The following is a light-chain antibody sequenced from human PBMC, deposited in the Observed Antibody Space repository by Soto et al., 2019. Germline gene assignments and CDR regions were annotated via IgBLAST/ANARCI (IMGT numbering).Light chain of an antibody. CDR2: EGS. J-gene: IGLJ3*02. V-gene: IGLV2-23*01. CDR3: CSYAGSSTPNWV. CDR1: SSDVGSYKL. Sequence: QSALTQPASVSGSPGQSITISCTGTSSDVGSYKLVSWYQQHPGKAPKLMIYEGSKRPSGVSNRFSGSKSGNTASLTISGLQAEDEADYYCCSYAGSSTPNWVFGGGTKVTVL.